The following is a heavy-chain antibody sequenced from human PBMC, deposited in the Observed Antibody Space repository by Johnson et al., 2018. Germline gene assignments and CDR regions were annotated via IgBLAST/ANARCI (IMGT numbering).Heavy chain of an antibody. J-gene: IGHJ6*02. V-gene: IGHV3-9*01. CDR2: ISWNSCSI. CDR3: ARDRWVAVTSEWHYYYGMDV. D-gene: IGHD6-19*01. Sequence: VQLVESGGGLVQPDGSLRLSCAASGFTFSSYWMSWVRQAPGKGLEWVSGISWNSCSIGYADSVKGRFTISRDNSKNTLYLQMNSLGAEGTAVYYCARDRWVAVTSEWHYYYGMDVWGQGTTVTVSS. CDR1: GFTFSSYW.